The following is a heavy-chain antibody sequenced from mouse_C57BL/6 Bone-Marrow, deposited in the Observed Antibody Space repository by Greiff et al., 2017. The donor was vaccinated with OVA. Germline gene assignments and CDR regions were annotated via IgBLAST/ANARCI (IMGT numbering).Heavy chain of an antibody. D-gene: IGHD3-2*02. CDR1: GYTFTSYW. CDR2: IYPGSGST. CDR3: ARYCQLRLYFAY. V-gene: IGHV1-55*01. Sequence: QVQLQQPGAELVKPGASVKMSCKASGYTFTSYWITWVKQRPGQGLEWIGDIYPGSGSTNYNEKFKSKATLTVDTSSSTAYMQLSSLTSEDSAFYDCARYCQLRLYFAYWGQGTPVTVSA. J-gene: IGHJ3*01.